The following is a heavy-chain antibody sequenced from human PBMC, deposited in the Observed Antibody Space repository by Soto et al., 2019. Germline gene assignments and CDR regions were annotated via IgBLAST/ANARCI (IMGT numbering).Heavy chain of an antibody. V-gene: IGHV1-69*01. CDR2: IIPIFGTP. J-gene: IGHJ4*02. Sequence: QVQLVQSGAEVKKPGSSVKVSCKASGGIFSTYAISWLRQAPGQGLDWMGGIIPIFGTPNYAQRFQGRVTITADESTSTAYMELSRLRSADTAVYYCARDRYDYGSGNYYNRIDFWGQGTLVTVSS. CDR3: ARDRYDYGSGNYYNRIDF. CDR1: GGIFSTYA. D-gene: IGHD3-10*01.